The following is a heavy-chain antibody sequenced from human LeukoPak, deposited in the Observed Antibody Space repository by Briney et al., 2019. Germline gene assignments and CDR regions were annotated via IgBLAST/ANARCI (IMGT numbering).Heavy chain of an antibody. D-gene: IGHD3-3*01. J-gene: IGHJ3*02. CDR2: VSYDGSNK. CDR1: GFTFGSYP. Sequence: GRSLRLSCAASGFTFGSYPIHWVRQAPGKGLEWVAAVSYDGSNKYYIDSVKGRFTISKDNSKNTLYLQMNSLRAEDTAVYYCAKGHSPRFSPLPDAFDIWGQGTMVTVSS. CDR3: AKGHSPRFSPLPDAFDI. V-gene: IGHV3-30-3*01.